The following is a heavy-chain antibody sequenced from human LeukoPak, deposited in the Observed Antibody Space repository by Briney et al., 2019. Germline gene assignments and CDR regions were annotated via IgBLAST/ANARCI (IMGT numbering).Heavy chain of an antibody. Sequence: GGSLRLSCAASGFTFSDYYMTWIRQAPGKGVEWVSYITSSGTSIYYADSVKGRFTISRDNAKSSLYLQMNSLRAEDTAVCYCARAGRGFTYGYSDYWGQGTLVTVSS. CDR3: ARAGRGFTYGYSDY. CDR2: ITSSGTSI. D-gene: IGHD5-18*01. J-gene: IGHJ4*02. CDR1: GFTFSDYY. V-gene: IGHV3-11*04.